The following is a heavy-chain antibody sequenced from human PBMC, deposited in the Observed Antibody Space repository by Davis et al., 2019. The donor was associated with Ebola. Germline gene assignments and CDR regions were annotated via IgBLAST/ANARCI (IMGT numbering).Heavy chain of an antibody. D-gene: IGHD3-10*01. Sequence: GGSLRLSCAASGFTFSGSAMHWVRQASGKGLEWVGRIRSKANSYATAYAASVKGRFTISRDDSKNTAYLQMNSLKTEDTAVYYCARDITEGNLLWFGELLTRYYYYGMDVWGQGTTVTVSS. J-gene: IGHJ6*02. CDR1: GFTFSGSA. V-gene: IGHV3-73*01. CDR2: IRSKANSYAT. CDR3: ARDITEGNLLWFGELLTRYYYYGMDV.